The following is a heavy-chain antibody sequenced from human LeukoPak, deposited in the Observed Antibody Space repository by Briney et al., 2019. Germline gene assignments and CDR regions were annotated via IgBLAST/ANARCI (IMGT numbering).Heavy chain of an antibody. D-gene: IGHD3-10*01. J-gene: IGHJ5*02. CDR2: ISYRGNT. CDR1: GGSITSGDHY. Sequence: PSETLSLTCTVSGGSITSGDHYWSWIRQAPGKGLEWIGYISYRGNTYYNPSLKSRVTISLDPSKNQFSLWLSSVTAADTAVYYCARGGYGSGSYYNIPWGQGTLVTVSS. V-gene: IGHV4-30-4*01. CDR3: ARGGYGSGSYYNIP.